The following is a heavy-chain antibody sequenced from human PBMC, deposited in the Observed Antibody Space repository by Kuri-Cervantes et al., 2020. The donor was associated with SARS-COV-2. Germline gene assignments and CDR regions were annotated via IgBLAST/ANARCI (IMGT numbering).Heavy chain of an antibody. V-gene: IGHV3-21*01. CDR2: ISSSSSYI. CDR1: GFTFSSYW. D-gene: IGHD2-2*01. Sequence: GESLKISCAASGFTFSSYWMSWVRQAPGKGLEWVSSISSSSSYIYYADSVKGRFTISRDNAKNSLYLQMNSLRAEDTAVYYCARDPGIVVVPAAIPGAFDIWGQGTMVTVSS. J-gene: IGHJ3*02. CDR3: ARDPGIVVVPAAIPGAFDI.